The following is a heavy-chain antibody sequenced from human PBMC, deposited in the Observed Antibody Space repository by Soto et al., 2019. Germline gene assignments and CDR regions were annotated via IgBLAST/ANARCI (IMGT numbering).Heavy chain of an antibody. J-gene: IGHJ3*02. Sequence: QGQLVESGGGLVKPGGSLRPTCAASGFTFSDYYMSWIRQAPGKGLEWVSYISSSGSSMYYADSVKGRFTTSRDNAKNSLYLQMNSLRAEDTALYYCATYSNDAFDIWGQGTMVTVSS. CDR3: ATYSNDAFDI. V-gene: IGHV3-11*01. D-gene: IGHD4-4*01. CDR2: ISSSGSSM. CDR1: GFTFSDYY.